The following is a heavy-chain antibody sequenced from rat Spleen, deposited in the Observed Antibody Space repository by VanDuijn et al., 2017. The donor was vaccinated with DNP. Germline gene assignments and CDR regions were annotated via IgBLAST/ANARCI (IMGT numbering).Heavy chain of an antibody. V-gene: IGHV5-22*01. D-gene: IGHD1-4*01. CDR2: ISSDGGSN. CDR1: GFTFSDYY. Sequence: EVQLVECGGGLVQPGRSLKLSCAASGFTFSDYYMAWVRQAPTKGLEWVAYISSDGGSNYHGDSVKGRFTISRDIVKNILYLQMNSLRSEDMATYYCARHVLPLRVWDYWGQGVMVTVSS. J-gene: IGHJ2*01. CDR3: ARHVLPLRVWDY.